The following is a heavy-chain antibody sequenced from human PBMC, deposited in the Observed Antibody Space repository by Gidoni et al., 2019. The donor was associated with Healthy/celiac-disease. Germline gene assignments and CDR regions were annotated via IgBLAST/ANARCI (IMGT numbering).Heavy chain of an antibody. J-gene: IGHJ5*02. CDR3: AREYSSGGPSRFDP. D-gene: IGHD6-19*01. CDR1: GGSFSGYY. CDR2: INHSGST. Sequence: QVQLQQWGAGLLKPSETLSLTCAVYGGSFSGYYWSWLRQPPGKGLEWIGEINHSGSTNYNPSLKSRVTISVDTSKNQFSLKLSSVTAADTAVYYCAREYSSGGPSRFDPWGQGTLVTVSS. V-gene: IGHV4-34*01.